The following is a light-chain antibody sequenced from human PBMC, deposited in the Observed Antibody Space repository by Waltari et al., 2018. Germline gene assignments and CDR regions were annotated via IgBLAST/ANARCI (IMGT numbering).Light chain of an antibody. V-gene: IGKV2-30*02. Sequence: DVVMTRSPLSLPVTLGQAASISCKSSQSLVHSDGNTHLNWFQQRPGQSPRRLIYRVSNRDSGVPDRFSGSGSGTDFTLKISRVEAEDVGVYYCMQGTHWPYTFGQGTKLDIK. CDR1: QSLVHSDGNTH. J-gene: IGKJ2*01. CDR3: MQGTHWPYT. CDR2: RVS.